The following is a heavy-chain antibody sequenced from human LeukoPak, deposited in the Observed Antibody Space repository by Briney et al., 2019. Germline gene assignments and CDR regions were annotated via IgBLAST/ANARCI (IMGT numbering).Heavy chain of an antibody. CDR3: ARGIRGYCSGGSCAYYYYYYMDV. V-gene: IGHV3-43D*04. CDR1: GFTFDDYA. J-gene: IGHJ6*03. CDR2: ISWDGGST. Sequence: GGSLRLSCAASGFTFDDYAMHWVRQAPGKGLEWVSLISWDGGSTYYPDSVKGRFTISRDNSKNSLYLQMNSLRAEDTALYYCARGIRGYCSGGSCAYYYYYYMDVWGKGTTVTVSS. D-gene: IGHD2-15*01.